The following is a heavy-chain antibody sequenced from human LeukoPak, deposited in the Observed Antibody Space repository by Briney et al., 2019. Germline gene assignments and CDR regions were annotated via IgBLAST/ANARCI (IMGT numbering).Heavy chain of an antibody. CDR2: IYSGGST. Sequence: GGSLRLSCVASGFTVSSYYVSWVRQAPGKGLEWVSVIYSGGSTYYADSVEGRFTVSRDNAKNSLYLQMNSLRAEDTALYYCARDIVLIAVAVRGSFDIWGQGTMVTVSS. CDR3: ARDIVLIAVAVRGSFDI. D-gene: IGHD6-19*01. CDR1: GFTVSSYY. V-gene: IGHV3-53*01. J-gene: IGHJ3*02.